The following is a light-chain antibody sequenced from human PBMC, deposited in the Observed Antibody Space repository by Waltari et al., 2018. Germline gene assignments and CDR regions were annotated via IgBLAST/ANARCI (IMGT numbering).Light chain of an antibody. Sequence: DIEMTQSPSSVSASVGDRVSITCRASQNLSRWFAWYQQQPGKAPKLLIYATSILQSGVPARFSGSGSGTDFTLTISSLQPEDFATYYCQQANSFSLSFGGGSRVEI. CDR1: QNLSRW. CDR2: ATS. CDR3: QQANSFSLS. V-gene: IGKV1-12*01. J-gene: IGKJ4*01.